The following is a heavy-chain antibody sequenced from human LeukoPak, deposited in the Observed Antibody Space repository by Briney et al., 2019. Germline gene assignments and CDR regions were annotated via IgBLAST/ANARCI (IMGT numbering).Heavy chain of an antibody. J-gene: IGHJ3*02. CDR1: GYTFTGCY. D-gene: IGHD3-22*01. Sequence: ASVKVSCKASGYTFTGCYMHWVRQAPGQGLEWMGWINPNSGGTNYAQKFQGRVTMTRDTSISTAYMELSRLRSDDTAVYYCARAVVVVTDTFDIWGQGTMVTVSS. CDR2: INPNSGGT. CDR3: ARAVVVVTDTFDI. V-gene: IGHV1-2*02.